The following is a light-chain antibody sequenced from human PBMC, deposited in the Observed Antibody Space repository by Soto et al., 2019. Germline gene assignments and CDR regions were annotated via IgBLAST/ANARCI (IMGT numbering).Light chain of an antibody. J-gene: IGKJ1*01. V-gene: IGKV3-15*01. CDR2: AAS. CDR1: EDVTSS. CDR3: QQYNIWPLWT. Sequence: EVVMTQSPATLSVSPGDRATLSCRASEDVTSSLAWYQQKPGQPPRLLIYAASTRATDVPARSSGGGSETEFTLTISSLQSEDFAVYYCQQYNIWPLWTFGQGTKVDIK.